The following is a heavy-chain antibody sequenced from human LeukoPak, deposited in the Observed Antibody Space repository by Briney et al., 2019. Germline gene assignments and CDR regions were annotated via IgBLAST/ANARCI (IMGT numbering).Heavy chain of an antibody. Sequence: PGGSLRLSCAASGFTFSSYGMHWVRQAPGKGLEWVAVISYDGSNKYYADSVKGRFTISRDNSKNTLYLQMNSLRAEDAAVYYCAKDDGGGTNDYYYYGTDVWGQGTTVTVSS. J-gene: IGHJ6*02. CDR1: GFTFSSYG. V-gene: IGHV3-30*18. D-gene: IGHD1-7*01. CDR2: ISYDGSNK. CDR3: AKDDGGGTNDYYYYGTDV.